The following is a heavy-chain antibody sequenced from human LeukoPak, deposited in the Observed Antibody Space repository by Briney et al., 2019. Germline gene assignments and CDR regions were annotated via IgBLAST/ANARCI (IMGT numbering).Heavy chain of an antibody. Sequence: ASVKVPCKASGYTFTSYYMHWVRQAPGQGLEWMGIINPSGGSTSYAQKFQGRVTMTRDTSTSTVYMELSSLRSEDTAVYYCARDHYYYGSGSYYNPLGYWGQGTLVTVSS. V-gene: IGHV1-46*01. D-gene: IGHD3-10*01. J-gene: IGHJ4*02. CDR2: INPSGGST. CDR3: ARDHYYYGSGSYYNPLGY. CDR1: GYTFTSYY.